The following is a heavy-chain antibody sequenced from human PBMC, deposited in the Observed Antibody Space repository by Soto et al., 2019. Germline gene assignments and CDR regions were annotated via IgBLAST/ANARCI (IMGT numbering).Heavy chain of an antibody. CDR2: IYSGGST. CDR1: GFTVISNY. Sequence: GGALRLSCAASGFTVISNYMSWVRQAPGKGLEWVSVIYSGGSTYYADSVKGRFTISRDNSKNTLYLQMNSLRAEDTAVYYCASNNYPYYLDVWGKGTTVTV. V-gene: IGHV3-66*01. J-gene: IGHJ6*03. CDR3: ASNNYPYYLDV.